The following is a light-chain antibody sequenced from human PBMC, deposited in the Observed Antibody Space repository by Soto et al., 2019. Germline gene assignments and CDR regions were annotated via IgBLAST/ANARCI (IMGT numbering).Light chain of an antibody. CDR2: AAS. CDR1: QGINNH. V-gene: IGKV1-17*03. Sequence: DIQMTQSPSAMSASVGDSITITCRASQGINNHLVWFQQKPGKVPQRLIYAASRLQSGVPSTFSGSGSGTEFTLTISSLQPEDSPTYYCLQHNSYPLTFGGWTKLEI. CDR3: LQHNSYPLT. J-gene: IGKJ4*01.